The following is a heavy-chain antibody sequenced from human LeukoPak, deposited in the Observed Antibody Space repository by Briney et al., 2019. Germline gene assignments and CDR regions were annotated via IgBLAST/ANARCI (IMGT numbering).Heavy chain of an antibody. CDR2: IKQDGSEI. J-gene: IGHJ4*02. V-gene: IGHV3-7*05. Sequence: GGSLRLSCAVSGFTLSSYWMSWVRQAPGKGQEWVANIKQDGSEIYYVDPVKGRFTISRDNAKNSLYLQMNSLRAEDTAVYYCACPHISGSYKNFFDYWGQGTLVTVSS. CDR3: ACPHISGSYKNFFDY. CDR1: GFTLSSYW. D-gene: IGHD1-26*01.